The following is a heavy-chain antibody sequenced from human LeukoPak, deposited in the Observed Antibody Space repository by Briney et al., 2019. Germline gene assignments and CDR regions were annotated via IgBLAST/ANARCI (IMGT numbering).Heavy chain of an antibody. CDR3: TRDLFGGVPRGYFQH. Sequence: GGSLRLSCTASGFTFGDYAMSWVRQAPGKGLEWVGFIRNRPYGGTTEYAASVKGRFTISRDDSKSIAYLQMNSLKTEDTAVYYCTRDLFGGVPRGYFQHWGQGTLVTVSS. D-gene: IGHD3-16*01. CDR2: IRNRPYGGTT. J-gene: IGHJ1*01. V-gene: IGHV3-49*04. CDR1: GFTFGDYA.